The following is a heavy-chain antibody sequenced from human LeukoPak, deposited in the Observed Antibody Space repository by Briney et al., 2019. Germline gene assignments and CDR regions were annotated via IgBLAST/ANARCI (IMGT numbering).Heavy chain of an antibody. V-gene: IGHV1-18*01. CDR1: GYTFTRYG. CDR3: ARDGTVVGATPGDY. Sequence: GASVNVSCKASGYTFTRYGISWVRQAPGQGLEWMGWISAYNGNTNFAQKLQGRVTMTTDTSTSTAYMELRSLRSDDTAVYYCARDGTVVGATPGDYWGQGTPVTVSS. CDR2: ISAYNGNT. D-gene: IGHD1-26*01. J-gene: IGHJ4*02.